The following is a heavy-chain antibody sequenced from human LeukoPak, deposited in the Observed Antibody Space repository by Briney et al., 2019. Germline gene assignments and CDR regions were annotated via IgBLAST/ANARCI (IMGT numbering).Heavy chain of an antibody. CDR3: ARGAPRIVGATVPLGY. V-gene: IGHV1-2*04. J-gene: IGHJ4*02. Sequence: ASVKVSCKTSGYTFFTYSMNWVRQAPGQGLEWMGWINPNSGGTNYARKFQGWVTMTRDTSISTAYMELSRLRSDDTAVYYCARGAPRIVGATVPLGYWGQGTLVTVSS. CDR2: INPNSGGT. CDR1: GYTFFTYS. D-gene: IGHD1-26*01.